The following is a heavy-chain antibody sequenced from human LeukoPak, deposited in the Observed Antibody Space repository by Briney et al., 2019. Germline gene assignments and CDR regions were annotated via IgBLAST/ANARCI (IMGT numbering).Heavy chain of an antibody. V-gene: IGHV4-59*01. CDR1: GGSISSYY. CDR3: ARGGGPYSSSSIDY. J-gene: IGHJ4*02. D-gene: IGHD6-6*01. CDR2: IYYSGST. Sequence: SETLSLTCTVSGGSISSYYWSWIRQPPGKGLEWIGYIYYSGSTNYNPPLKSRVTISVDTSKNQFSLKLSSVTAADTAVYYCARGGGPYSSSSIDYWGQGTLVTVSS.